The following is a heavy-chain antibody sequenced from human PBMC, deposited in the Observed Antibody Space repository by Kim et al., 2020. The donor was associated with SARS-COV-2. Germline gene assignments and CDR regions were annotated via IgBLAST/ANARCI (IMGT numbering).Heavy chain of an antibody. J-gene: IGHJ4*02. CDR3: AKDKWGGVVTYWRYFDY. CDR1: GFTFDDYT. CDR2: ISWDGGST. Sequence: GGSLRLSCAASGFTFDDYTMHWVRQAPGKGLEWVSLISWDGGSTYYADSVKGRFTISRDNSKNSLYLQMNSLRTEDTALYYCAKDKWGGVVTYWRYFDYWGQGTLVTVSS. D-gene: IGHD3-22*01. V-gene: IGHV3-43*01.